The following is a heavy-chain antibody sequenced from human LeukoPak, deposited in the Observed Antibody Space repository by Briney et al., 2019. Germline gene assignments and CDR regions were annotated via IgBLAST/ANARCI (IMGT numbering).Heavy chain of an antibody. D-gene: IGHD2/OR15-2a*01. CDR3: TRDRGDSTKTAFDM. Sequence: GGSLRLSCAASGFTFSDYILDWVRQAPGKGLEWVGRIRRGTNNYTTEYAASVKGRFIISRDDSKNSLYLHMNSLKTEDTAVYHCTRDRGDSTKTAFDMWGQGTMVTVSS. CDR2: IRRGTNNYTT. V-gene: IGHV3-72*01. J-gene: IGHJ3*02. CDR1: GFTFSDYI.